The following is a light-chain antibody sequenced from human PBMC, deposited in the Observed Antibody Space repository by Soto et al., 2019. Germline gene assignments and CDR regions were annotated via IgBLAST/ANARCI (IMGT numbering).Light chain of an antibody. CDR2: QVS. J-gene: IGKJ1*01. Sequence: DVVMTQSPLSLPVTLGQPASISCRSSQSLVHSSGNTYLNWFLQRPGHSPRRLIYQVSNRDSGVPDRFSGSGSGIDFTLKISRVEADDVGVYYCMQGLQTRTFGQGTK. V-gene: IGKV2-30*02. CDR3: MQGLQTRT. CDR1: QSLVHSSGNTY.